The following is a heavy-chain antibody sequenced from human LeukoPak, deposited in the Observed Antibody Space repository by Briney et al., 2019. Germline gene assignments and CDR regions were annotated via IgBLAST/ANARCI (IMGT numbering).Heavy chain of an antibody. CDR3: ARPPGEFLYMDV. J-gene: IGHJ6*03. V-gene: IGHV3-74*01. D-gene: IGHD3-10*01. Sequence: GGSLRLSCAASGFTFSSYWMHWVRQAPGKGLVWVSRINSDGSSTSYADSVKGRFTISRDNAKNTLYLLMNCLRAEDTAVYYCARPPGEFLYMDVWGKGTTVTVSS. CDR1: GFTFSSYW. CDR2: INSDGSST.